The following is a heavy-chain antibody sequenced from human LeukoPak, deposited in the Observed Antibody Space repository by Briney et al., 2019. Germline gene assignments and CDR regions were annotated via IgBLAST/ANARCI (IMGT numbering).Heavy chain of an antibody. D-gene: IGHD2-2*01. V-gene: IGHV6-1*01. J-gene: IGHJ4*02. CDR2: TYYRSKFYN. CDR3: ARESPTGYQLLWGLDY. CDR1: GDILSSNTAA. Sequence: PSQTLSHTCAISGDILSSNTAAGNWVRPHPSRGLEWWGRTYYRSKFYNHHAVSVKSRITINPDTSKNQFSLQLNSVTPEDTAVYYCARESPTGYQLLWGLDYWGQGTLVTVSS.